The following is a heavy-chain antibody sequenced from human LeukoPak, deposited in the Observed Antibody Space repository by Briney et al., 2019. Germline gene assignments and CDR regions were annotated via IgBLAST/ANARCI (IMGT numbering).Heavy chain of an antibody. CDR1: GVSISSYY. CDR2: IYTSGST. V-gene: IGHV4-4*07. D-gene: IGHD5-12*01. J-gene: IGHJ6*03. Sequence: SETLSLTCTVSGVSISSYYWSWIRQPAGKGLEWIGRIYTSGSTKYNPSLKSRVTMSVDTSKNQFSLKLTSVTAADTAVYYCARVGTIYYYYYMDVWGKGTTVTVSS. CDR3: ARVGTIYYYYYMDV.